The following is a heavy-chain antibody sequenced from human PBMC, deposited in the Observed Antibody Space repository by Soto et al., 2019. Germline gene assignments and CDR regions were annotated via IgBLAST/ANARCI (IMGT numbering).Heavy chain of an antibody. V-gene: IGHV3-30-3*01. CDR3: VRTASTGEMYHYFAMDV. D-gene: IGHD2-2*01. J-gene: IGHJ6*02. Sequence: GGSLRLSCVASGFTFSFYAIHWVRQAPGKGLEWVAVISSDGTNKYFADSVKGRFTISRDNSKNTLYLQMNSLRGEDTAVYYCVRTASTGEMYHYFAMDVWGPGNTVTVSS. CDR2: ISSDGTNK. CDR1: GFTFSFYA.